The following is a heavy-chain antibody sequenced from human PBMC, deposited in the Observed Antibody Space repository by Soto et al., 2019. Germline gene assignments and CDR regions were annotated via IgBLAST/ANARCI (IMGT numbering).Heavy chain of an antibody. CDR2: ISSSGSTI. D-gene: IGHD6-19*01. CDR1: GFIFSDYY. Sequence: PGGSLRLSCAASGFIFSDYYMSWIRQAPGKGLEWVSYISSSGSTIYYADSVKGRFTISRDNSKNTLYLQMNSLRAEDTAVYYCARSGWQWLDKNDAFDIWGQGTMVTVSS. CDR3: ARSGWQWLDKNDAFDI. V-gene: IGHV3-11*04. J-gene: IGHJ3*02.